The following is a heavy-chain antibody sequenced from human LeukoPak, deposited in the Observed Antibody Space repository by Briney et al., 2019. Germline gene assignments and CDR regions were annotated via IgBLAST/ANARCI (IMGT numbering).Heavy chain of an antibody. D-gene: IGHD6-13*01. CDR3: AKDRDSSSWYWDAFDI. CDR1: GFTFDDYA. J-gene: IGHJ3*02. Sequence: NPGGSLRLSCAASGFTFDDYAMHWVRQAPGKGLEWVSGISWNSGNIGYADSVKGRFTISRDNSKNTLYLQMNSLRAEDTAVYYCAKDRDSSSWYWDAFDIWGQGTMVTVSS. CDR2: ISWNSGNI. V-gene: IGHV3-9*01.